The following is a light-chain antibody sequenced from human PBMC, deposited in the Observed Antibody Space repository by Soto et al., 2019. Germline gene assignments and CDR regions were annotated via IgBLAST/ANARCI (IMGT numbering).Light chain of an antibody. J-gene: IGLJ1*01. Sequence: QSVLTQPASVSGSPGQSITISCTGTSSDFGGCNYVSWYQQHPGKAPKLMIYEVSNRPSGVSNRSSGSKSGNTASLTISGLQAEDEADYYCSSYTSSTFYVFGTGTKVTVL. CDR3: SSYTSSTFYV. V-gene: IGLV2-14*01. CDR1: SSDFGGCNY. CDR2: EVS.